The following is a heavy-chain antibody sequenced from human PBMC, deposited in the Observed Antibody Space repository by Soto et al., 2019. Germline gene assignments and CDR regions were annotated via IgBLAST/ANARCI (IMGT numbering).Heavy chain of an antibody. Sequence: PSETLSLTCTFSGGSISSYYWSWIRQPPGKGLEWIGYIYYSGSTNYNPSLKSRVTISVDTSKNQFSLKLSSVTAADTAVYYCARDHETVDAFDIWGQGTMVTVSS. CDR2: IYYSGST. CDR3: ARDHETVDAFDI. D-gene: IGHD4-17*01. V-gene: IGHV4-59*01. J-gene: IGHJ3*02. CDR1: GGSISSYY.